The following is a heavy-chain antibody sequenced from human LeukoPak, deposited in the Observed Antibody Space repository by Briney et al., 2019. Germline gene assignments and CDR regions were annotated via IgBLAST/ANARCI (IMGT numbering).Heavy chain of an antibody. V-gene: IGHV3-66*01. CDR1: GFTVNSNH. CDR2: IYSGGTT. Sequence: PGGPLRLSCAASGFTVNSNHMSWVRQAPGKGLEWVSVIYSGGTTYYADSMKGRFIISRDISKNTLFLQMNSLRAEDTAVFYCARASPDYDSSGYLFDYWGQGTLVTVSS. CDR3: ARASPDYDSSGYLFDY. J-gene: IGHJ4*02. D-gene: IGHD3-22*01.